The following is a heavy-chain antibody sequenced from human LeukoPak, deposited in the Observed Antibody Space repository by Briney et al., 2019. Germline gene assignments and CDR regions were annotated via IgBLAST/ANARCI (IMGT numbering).Heavy chain of an antibody. V-gene: IGHV3-30*04. Sequence: GGSLRLSCAASGFTFSSYAMHWARQAPGKGLEWVAVISYDGSNKYYADSVKGRFTISRDNSKNTLYLQMNSLRAEDTAVYYCARARPNYGDPGEVQSAPLDYWGQGTLVTVSS. CDR3: ARARPNYGDPGEVQSAPLDY. CDR1: GFTFSSYA. J-gene: IGHJ4*02. D-gene: IGHD4-17*01. CDR2: ISYDGSNK.